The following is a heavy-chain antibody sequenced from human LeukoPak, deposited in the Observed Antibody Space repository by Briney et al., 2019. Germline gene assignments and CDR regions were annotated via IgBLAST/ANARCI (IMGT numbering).Heavy chain of an antibody. Sequence: PSETLSLTCTVSGGSISSYYWSWIRQPPGKGLEWIGYIYYSGSTNYNPSLKSRVTISVDTSKNQFSLKLSSVTAADTAVYYCARGLGYCSGGSCYEFRFDPWGQGTLVTVSS. V-gene: IGHV4-59*01. J-gene: IGHJ5*02. D-gene: IGHD2-15*01. CDR3: ARGLGYCSGGSCYEFRFDP. CDR1: GGSISSYY. CDR2: IYYSGST.